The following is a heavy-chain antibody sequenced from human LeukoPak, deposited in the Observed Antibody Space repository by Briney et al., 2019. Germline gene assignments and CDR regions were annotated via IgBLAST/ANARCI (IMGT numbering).Heavy chain of an antibody. V-gene: IGHV4-34*01. CDR3: ASTDGYTVTSYFDY. Sequence: PSETLSLTCAVYGGSFSGYYWSWIRQPPGMGLEWIGEINHSGSTNYNPSLKSRVTISVDTSKNQFSLKLSSVTAADTAVYYCASTDGYTVTSYFDYWGQGTLVTVSS. J-gene: IGHJ4*02. CDR1: GGSFSGYY. D-gene: IGHD4-17*01. CDR2: INHSGST.